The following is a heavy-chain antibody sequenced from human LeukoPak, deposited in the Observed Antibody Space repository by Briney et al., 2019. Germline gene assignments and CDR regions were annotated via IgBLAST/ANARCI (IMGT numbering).Heavy chain of an antibody. V-gene: IGHV3-64D*06. J-gene: IGHJ4*02. Sequence: GFLRLSCSASGFIFSRSGLHWVRQAPGKGLEYVSVITKDGETTAYADSVEGRSTVSRDLFTNTLYLQLTSLTFEDAGIYYCRFVEPTGDFDYWGQGAPVTVSS. CDR1: GFIFSRSG. D-gene: IGHD1-14*01. CDR3: RFVEPTGDFDY. CDR2: ITKDGETT.